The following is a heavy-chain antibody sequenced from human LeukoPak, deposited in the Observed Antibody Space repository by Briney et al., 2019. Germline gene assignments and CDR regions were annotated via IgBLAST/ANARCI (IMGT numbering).Heavy chain of an antibody. CDR2: IKPNSGGT. D-gene: IGHD3-9*01. Sequence: ASVKVSCKASGYTFTGYYMHWVRQAPGQGLEWMGRIKPNSGGTNYAQKFQGRVTMTRDTSMSTAYMELNRLRSDDTAVYYCARYSGYDAFDIWGQGTMVTVSS. J-gene: IGHJ3*02. CDR1: GYTFTGYY. CDR3: ARYSGYDAFDI. V-gene: IGHV1-2*06.